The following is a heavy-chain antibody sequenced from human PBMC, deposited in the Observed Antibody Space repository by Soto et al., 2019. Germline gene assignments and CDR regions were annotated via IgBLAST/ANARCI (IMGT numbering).Heavy chain of an antibody. D-gene: IGHD7-27*01. V-gene: IGHV1-8*01. CDR2: MSPNSGNT. J-gene: IGHJ4*02. CDR1: GFTFRSYD. CDR3: ARGPPNWGFDF. Sequence: ASVKVSCKASGFTFRSYDFNWVRQATGQGLEWMGWMSPNSGNTGYAQKFQGRVTMTRDTSISTAYMELSSLRSEDTAVYYCARGPPNWGFDFWGQGTLVTVSS.